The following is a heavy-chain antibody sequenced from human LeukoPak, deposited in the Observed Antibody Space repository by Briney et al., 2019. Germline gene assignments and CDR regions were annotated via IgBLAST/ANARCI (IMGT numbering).Heavy chain of an antibody. CDR2: ISSGSSTT. Sequence: PGGSLRLSCAASGFTFSPLGMTWVRQAPGRGLEWVSYISSGSSTTYYADSVKGRFTISRDNAKNSLYLQLNSLRDEDTAVYYCARGRGLTLSYHYFDYWGQGTLVTVSS. V-gene: IGHV3-48*02. D-gene: IGHD3-10*01. CDR3: ARGRGLTLSYHYFDY. CDR1: GFTFSPLG. J-gene: IGHJ4*02.